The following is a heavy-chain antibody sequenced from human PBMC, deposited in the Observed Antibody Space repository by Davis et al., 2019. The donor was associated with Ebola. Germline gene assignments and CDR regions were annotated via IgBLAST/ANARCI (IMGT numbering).Heavy chain of an antibody. J-gene: IGHJ6*02. Sequence: MPSETLSLTCTVSGGSTSSSSYYWGWIRQPPGKGLERIGSIYYSGSTYYNPSLKSRVTISVDTSKNQFSLQLNSVTPEDTAVYYCARGFPHYYYYYGMDVWGQGTTVTVSS. CDR3: ARGFPHYYYYYGMDV. CDR1: GGSTSSSSYY. V-gene: IGHV4-39*07. CDR2: IYYSGST.